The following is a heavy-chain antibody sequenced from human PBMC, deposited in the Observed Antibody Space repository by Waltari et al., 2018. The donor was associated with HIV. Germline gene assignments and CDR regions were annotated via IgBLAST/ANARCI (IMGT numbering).Heavy chain of an antibody. J-gene: IGHJ4*02. CDR1: GFPFRNSG. D-gene: IGHD6-6*01. CDR3: ARGYSSSRWIPLYH. Sequence: QVQLVESGGGVVQPGTYMPLSCAVSGFPFRNSGIHWVRQSPGKGLEWLAVFWSDGVEISYADSVKGRFTISKDSSQKTLYLHLTSLRAEDTALYYCARGYSSSRWIPLYHWGRGTLVTVSS. CDR2: FWSDGVEI. V-gene: IGHV3-33*01.